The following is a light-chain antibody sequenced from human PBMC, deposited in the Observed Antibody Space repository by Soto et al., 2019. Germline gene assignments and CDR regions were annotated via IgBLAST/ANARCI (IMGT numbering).Light chain of an antibody. J-gene: IGKJ1*01. CDR1: QGIGDT. CDR3: QQYGSSPLT. V-gene: IGKV3-20*01. Sequence: EVVLTQSPATLSVSPGEGVTLSCRASQGIGDTLAWYQHKPGQTPRLLIYDVSIRATGVPARFSGSGSGTDFTLTISRLDPEDFAVYYCQQYGSSPLTFGQGTKVDI. CDR2: DVS.